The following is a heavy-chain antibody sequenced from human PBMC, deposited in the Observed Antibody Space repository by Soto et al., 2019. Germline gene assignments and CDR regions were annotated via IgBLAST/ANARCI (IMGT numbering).Heavy chain of an antibody. J-gene: IGHJ4*02. CDR3: ARLGYSYGYYFDY. CDR2: VYYSGST. Sequence: SETLSLTCTVSGGSISSNSYYWSWIRQPPGKGLEWIGSVYYSGSTYYNPSLKSRVTISVDTSKNQFSLKLSSVTAADTAVYYCARLGYSYGYYFDYWGQGTLVTVSS. V-gene: IGHV4-39*01. D-gene: IGHD5-18*01. CDR1: GGSISSNSYY.